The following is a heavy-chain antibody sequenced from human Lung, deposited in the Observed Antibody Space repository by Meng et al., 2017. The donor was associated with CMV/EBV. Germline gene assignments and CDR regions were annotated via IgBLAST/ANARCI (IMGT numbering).Heavy chain of an antibody. Sequence: GPGPALVKPSETLSLTCAVSGDSITNHNWWAWVRQPPGKGLEWIGEIPHRGSSAYNPSLKSRVSMSIDKSKNQFSLKLTSVTAADTAVYHCLRRSGGSVWGQGTLVTVSS. CDR1: GDSITNHNW. CDR2: IPHRGSS. CDR3: LRRSGGSV. J-gene: IGHJ1*01. V-gene: IGHV4-4*02. D-gene: IGHD3-10*01.